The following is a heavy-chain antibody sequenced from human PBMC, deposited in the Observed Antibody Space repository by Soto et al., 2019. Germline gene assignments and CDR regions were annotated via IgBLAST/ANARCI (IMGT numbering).Heavy chain of an antibody. CDR3: AGIAARRPYYGMDV. V-gene: IGHV1-3*01. J-gene: IGHJ6*02. D-gene: IGHD6-6*01. CDR1: GYTFTSYA. CDR2: INAGNGNT. Sequence: ASVKVSCKASGYTFTSYAMHWVRQAPGQRIEWMGWINAGNGNTKYSQKFQGRVTITRDTFASTAYMELSSLRSEDTAVYYCAGIAARRPYYGMDVWGQGTTVTVSS.